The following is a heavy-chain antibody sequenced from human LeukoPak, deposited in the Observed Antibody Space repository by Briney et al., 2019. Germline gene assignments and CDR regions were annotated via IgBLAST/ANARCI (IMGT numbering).Heavy chain of an antibody. Sequence: PGGTLRLSCAAAGFSFGDFYMTWIRQAPGKGLEWLSHISPSSTYTNFADSVKGRFTISRDNANNSLYLQMNSLRAEDTAVYYCGRGHYDMDVWGQGTTVTVSS. V-gene: IGHV3-11*06. CDR2: ISPSSTYT. CDR1: GFSFGDFY. J-gene: IGHJ6*02. CDR3: GRGHYDMDV.